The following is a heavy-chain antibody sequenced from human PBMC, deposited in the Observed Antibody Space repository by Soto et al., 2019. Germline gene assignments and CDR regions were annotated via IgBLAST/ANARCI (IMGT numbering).Heavy chain of an antibody. CDR3: ARDSNWNPFDY. Sequence: SETLSLTCAVYGGSFSGYYWSWIRQPPGKGLEWIGEINHSGSTNYNPSLKSRVTISVDTSKNQFSLKLSSVTAADTAVYYCARDSNWNPFDYWGQGTLVTVSS. J-gene: IGHJ4*02. CDR2: INHSGST. D-gene: IGHD1-20*01. CDR1: GGSFSGYY. V-gene: IGHV4-34*01.